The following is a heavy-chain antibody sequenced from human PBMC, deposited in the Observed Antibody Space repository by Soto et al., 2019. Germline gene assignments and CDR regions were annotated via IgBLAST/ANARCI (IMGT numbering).Heavy chain of an antibody. CDR1: GYTFTSYG. V-gene: IGHV1-18*01. CDR2: ISGYNGNK. CDR3: ASSPGAAPAPDS. J-gene: IGHJ4*02. Sequence: GASVKVSCKASGYTFTSYGISWVRQAPGQGLEWMGWISGYNGNKKYAQKFQDRVTITRDRSLTTAYMELSSLRSEDTAMYYCASSPGAAPAPDSWGQGTLVTVSS. D-gene: IGHD3-10*01.